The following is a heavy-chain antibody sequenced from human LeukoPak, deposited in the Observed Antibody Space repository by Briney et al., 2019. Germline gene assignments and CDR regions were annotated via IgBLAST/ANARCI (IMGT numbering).Heavy chain of an antibody. V-gene: IGHV4-59*12. J-gene: IGHJ6*03. Sequence: SETLSLTCTVSGGSISSYYWSWIRQPPGKGLEWIGYIYYSGSTNYNPSLKSRVTISVDTSKNQFSLKLSSVTAADTAVYYCARGYGRRGYCSSTSCYAVIYYYYYMDVWGKGTTVTVSS. CDR3: ARGYGRRGYCSSTSCYAVIYYYYYMDV. D-gene: IGHD2-2*01. CDR2: IYYSGST. CDR1: GGSISSYY.